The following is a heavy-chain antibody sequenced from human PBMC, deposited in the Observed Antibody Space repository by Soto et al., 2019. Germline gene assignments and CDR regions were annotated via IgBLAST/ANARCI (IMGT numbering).Heavy chain of an antibody. D-gene: IGHD3-10*01. J-gene: IGHJ4*02. CDR2: INPNSGNI. Sequence: SVKVSCKASGDTFTTYDINWVRQATGHGLEWMGWINPNSGNIGYAQRFQGRVTMTRDTAIRTAYMEVNSLRSDDTAVYYCARGRASGSYYLLDYWGQGTLVTVSS. CDR3: ARGRASGSYYLLDY. V-gene: IGHV1-8*01. CDR1: GDTFTTYD.